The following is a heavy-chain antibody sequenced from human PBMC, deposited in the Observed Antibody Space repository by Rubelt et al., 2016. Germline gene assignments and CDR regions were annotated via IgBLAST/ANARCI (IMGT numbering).Heavy chain of an antibody. J-gene: IGHJ4*02. CDR3: ATDYLGY. CDR1: GFTFSDYY. Sequence: VQLVESGGGLVQPGGSLRLSCAASGFTFSDYYMSWISQAPGKGLEWVSSISSSSSYISYADSEKGRFTNSGDNAKNSLYLQMISLRADDTAVYYCATDYLGYWGQGTLVTVSS. CDR2: ISSSSSYI. V-gene: IGHV3-11*01.